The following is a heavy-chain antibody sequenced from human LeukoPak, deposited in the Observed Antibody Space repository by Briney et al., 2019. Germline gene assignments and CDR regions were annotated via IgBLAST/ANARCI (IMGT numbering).Heavy chain of an antibody. J-gene: IGHJ4*01. CDR2: ISFDGRKK. CDR1: GFAFSQYP. CDR3: KGEQVADWDH. V-gene: IGHV3-30*03. D-gene: IGHD3/OR15-3a*01. Sequence: PGGSLRLSCAASGFAFSQYPMQWVRQAPGKGLEWLAGISFDGRKKYYAESVRGRFTISRDNSQKTVYLEMNSLRLEDTAVYYCKGEQVADWDHWGQGTLVTVSS.